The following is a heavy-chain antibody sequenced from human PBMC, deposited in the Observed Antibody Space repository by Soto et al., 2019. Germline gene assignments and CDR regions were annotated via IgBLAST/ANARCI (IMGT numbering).Heavy chain of an antibody. V-gene: IGHV4-59*08. J-gene: IGHJ4*02. Sequence: PVTRTVVGGNSIDFCWSRISKTKRKGLEWIGYIYYSGSTNYNPSLKSRVTIAVDTSKNQFSLKLSSVTAADTAVYYCARALYYYDSSGYYYDYWGQGTLVTVSS. CDR1: GGNSIDFC. CDR2: IYYSGST. CDR3: ARALYYYDSSGYYYDY. D-gene: IGHD3-22*01.